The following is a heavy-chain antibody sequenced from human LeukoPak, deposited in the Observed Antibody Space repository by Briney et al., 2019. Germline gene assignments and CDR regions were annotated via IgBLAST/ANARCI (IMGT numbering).Heavy chain of an antibody. V-gene: IGHV1-2*02. D-gene: IGHD1-26*01. CDR1: GYTFTAYY. CDR2: IKPNSGGT. Sequence: ASVEVSCKASGYTFTAYYIHWVRQAPGQGLEWMGWIKPNSGGTNYAQKFQGRVTMTRDTSISTAYMELSSLRSDDTAVYYCARPSGGSLRDGFDIWGQGTMVTVSS. CDR3: ARPSGGSLRDGFDI. J-gene: IGHJ3*02.